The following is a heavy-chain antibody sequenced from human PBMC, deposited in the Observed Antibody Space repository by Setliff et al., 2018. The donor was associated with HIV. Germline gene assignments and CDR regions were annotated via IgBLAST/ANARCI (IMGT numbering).Heavy chain of an antibody. CDR1: GVSISSGSYY. Sequence: SETLSLTCTVSGVSISSGSYYWSWIRQSAGKGLEWIGRIYTSGSANDNPSLKSRITISVDTSKNQFSLKMNSVTAADTAVYYCAREWKTALVTKYFDYWGHGKLVTVSS. J-gene: IGHJ4*01. CDR2: IYTSGSA. D-gene: IGHD5-18*01. V-gene: IGHV4-61*02. CDR3: AREWKTALVTKYFDY.